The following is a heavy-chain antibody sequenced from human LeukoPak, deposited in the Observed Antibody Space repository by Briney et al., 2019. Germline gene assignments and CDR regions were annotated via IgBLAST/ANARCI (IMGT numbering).Heavy chain of an antibody. V-gene: IGHV3-33*01. D-gene: IGHD6-19*01. CDR1: GFPFSSYG. J-gene: IGHJ4*02. CDR3: VGNGPLSSNGWDFNY. CDR2: IWSVGGAE. Sequence: PGGSLRLSCVASGFPFSSYGMHWVRQAPGKGLEWVAVIWSVGGAEYYADSVKGRFTISRDNSKNMLFLQMNSLRAEDTAVYYCVGNGPLSSNGWDFNYWGQGTLVTVSS.